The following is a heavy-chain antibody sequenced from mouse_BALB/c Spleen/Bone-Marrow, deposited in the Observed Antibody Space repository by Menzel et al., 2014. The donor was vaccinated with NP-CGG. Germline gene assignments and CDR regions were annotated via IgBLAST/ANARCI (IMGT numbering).Heavy chain of an antibody. J-gene: IGHJ4*01. CDR3: ARNIHITTWMDY. Sequence: VHLVESGPGLVAPSQSLSITCTVSGFSLSRYSVHWVRQPPGKGLEWLGMIWGGGSTDYNSALKSRLSISKDNSKSQVFLKMNSLQTDDTAMCYCARNIHITTWMDYWGQGTSVTVSS. V-gene: IGHV2-6-4*01. CDR1: GFSLSRYS. CDR2: IWGGGST. D-gene: IGHD1-2*01.